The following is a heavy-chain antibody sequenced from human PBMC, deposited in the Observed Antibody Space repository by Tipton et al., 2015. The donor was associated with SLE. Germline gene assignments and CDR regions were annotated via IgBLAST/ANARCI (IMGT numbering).Heavy chain of an antibody. J-gene: IGHJ6*02. CDR3: APYDYTSYYGMDV. CDR2: ISSSGSPI. D-gene: IGHD4-11*01. CDR1: GFTFSSYA. Sequence: GSLRLSCAASGFTFSSYAMSWVRQAPGKGLEWVSYISSSGSPIYYADSVKGRFTISRDNAKNSLYLQMNSLRAEDTAVYYCAPYDYTSYYGMDVWGQGSTVTVSS. V-gene: IGHV3-48*04.